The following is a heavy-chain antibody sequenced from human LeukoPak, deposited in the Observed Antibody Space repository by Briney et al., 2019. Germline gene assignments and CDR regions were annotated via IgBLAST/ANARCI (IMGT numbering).Heavy chain of an antibody. Sequence: GASVKVSCKASGFTFTSSAMQWVRQARGQRLEWIGWIVVGSGNTNYAQKFQERVTITRDMSTSTAYMELSSLRSEDTAVYYCAADYYDSSGYSIWGQGTLVTVSS. CDR1: GFTFTSSA. CDR3: AADYYDSSGYSI. V-gene: IGHV1-58*02. CDR2: IVVGSGNT. D-gene: IGHD3-22*01. J-gene: IGHJ4*02.